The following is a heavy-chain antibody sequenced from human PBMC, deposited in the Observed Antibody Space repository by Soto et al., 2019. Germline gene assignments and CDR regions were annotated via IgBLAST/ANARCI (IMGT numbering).Heavy chain of an antibody. CDR2: ISGSGGST. J-gene: IGHJ2*01. CDR3: AKEYYDFWSGHKPSWYFDL. Sequence: TGGSLRLSCAASGFTFSSYAMSWVRQAPGKGLEWVSAISGSGGSTYYADSVKGRFTISRDNSKNTLYLQMNSLRAEDTAVYYCAKEYYDFWSGHKPSWYFDLWGRGTLVTVSS. CDR1: GFTFSSYA. D-gene: IGHD3-3*01. V-gene: IGHV3-23*01.